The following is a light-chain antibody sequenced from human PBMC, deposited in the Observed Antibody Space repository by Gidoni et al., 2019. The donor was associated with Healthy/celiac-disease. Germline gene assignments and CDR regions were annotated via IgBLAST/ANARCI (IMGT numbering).Light chain of an antibody. Sequence: IQMPHSPSSLSASLGDSVTITCQASQDISNYLNWYQQKPGKAPKLLIYDASNLETGVPSRFSGSGSGTDFTFTISSLQPEDIATYYCQQYDNLPRTFGQGTKLEIK. J-gene: IGKJ2*01. CDR1: QDISNY. V-gene: IGKV1-33*01. CDR2: DAS. CDR3: QQYDNLPRT.